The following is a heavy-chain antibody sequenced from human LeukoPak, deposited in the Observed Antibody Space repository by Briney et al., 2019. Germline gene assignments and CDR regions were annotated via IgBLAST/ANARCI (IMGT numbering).Heavy chain of an antibody. CDR1: GFTFSSYA. Sequence: GGSLRLSCAASGFTFSSYAMSWVRQAPGKELEWVAAISDDGNNKHYADSVKGRFTIFRDNSKNTLYLHMNSLRNEDTAVYYCASVDDLDAFAMWGQGTMVTVSS. CDR3: ASVDDLDAFAM. D-gene: IGHD5-12*01. J-gene: IGHJ3*02. V-gene: IGHV3-30*03. CDR2: ISDDGNNK.